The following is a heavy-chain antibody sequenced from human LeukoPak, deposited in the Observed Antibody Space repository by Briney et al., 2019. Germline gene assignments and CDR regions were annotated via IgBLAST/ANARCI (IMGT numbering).Heavy chain of an antibody. J-gene: IGHJ4*02. V-gene: IGHV3-23*01. Sequence: GGSLRLSCAASGFTFSSYAMSWVRQAPGKGLEWVSAISGSGGSTYYADSVKGRFTISRDNSKNTLYLQMNSLRAEDTAVYYYAKDPRTTGGYVDTAMVPDYWGQGTLVTVSS. CDR1: GFTFSSYA. CDR3: AKDPRTTGGYVDTAMVPDY. D-gene: IGHD5-18*01. CDR2: ISGSGGST.